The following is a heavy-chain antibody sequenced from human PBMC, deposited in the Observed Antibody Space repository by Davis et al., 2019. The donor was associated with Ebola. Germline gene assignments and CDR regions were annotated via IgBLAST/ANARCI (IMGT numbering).Heavy chain of an antibody. Sequence: SETLSLTCTVSGGSISSYYWSWIRQPPGKGLEWIGYIHYSGSTNYNSSLKSRVTISVHTSKNQFPLKLSSVTAADTAVYYCARVARQWLAYGMDVWGQGTTVTVSS. J-gene: IGHJ6*02. V-gene: IGHV4-59*08. CDR2: IHYSGST. CDR1: GGSISSYY. CDR3: ARVARQWLAYGMDV. D-gene: IGHD6-19*01.